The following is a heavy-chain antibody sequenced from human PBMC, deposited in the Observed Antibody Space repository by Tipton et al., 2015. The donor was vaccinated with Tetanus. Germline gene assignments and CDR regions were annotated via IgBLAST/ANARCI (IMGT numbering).Heavy chain of an antibody. V-gene: IGHV4-4*07. J-gene: IGHJ5*02. CDR2: IYSSGTT. CDR1: GVSMIDSY. D-gene: IGHD3-16*01. Sequence: GSLRLSCTVSGVSMIDSYWNWIRQPAGKGLEWIGRIYSSGTTNYDPSLRGRVTMSIDTSKNRFSLKLDSVTAADTAIYYCARALKQGANWFDPWGQGTLVTVSS. CDR3: ARALKQGANWFDP.